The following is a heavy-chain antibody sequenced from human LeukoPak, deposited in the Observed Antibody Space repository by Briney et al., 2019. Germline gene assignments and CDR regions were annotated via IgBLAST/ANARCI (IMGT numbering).Heavy chain of an antibody. CDR1: GGTFSSYA. J-gene: IGHJ3*02. Sequence: SVKVSCKASGGTFSSYAISWVRQAPGQGLEWMGGIIPIFGTANYAQRFQGRVTITTDESTSTAYMELSSLRSEDTAVYYCARDSQDYYDSSGYSGGGAFDIWGQGTMVTVSS. CDR2: IIPIFGTA. D-gene: IGHD3-22*01. CDR3: ARDSQDYYDSSGYSGGGAFDI. V-gene: IGHV1-69*05.